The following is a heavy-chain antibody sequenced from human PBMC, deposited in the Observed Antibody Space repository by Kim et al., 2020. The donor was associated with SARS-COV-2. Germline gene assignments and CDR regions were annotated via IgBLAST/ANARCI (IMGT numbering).Heavy chain of an antibody. V-gene: IGHV3-7*04. D-gene: IGHD3-16*01. J-gene: IGHJ4*02. CDR2: SEK. CDR3: ARAFGEGFNY. Sequence: SEKYYVDSVKGRFTLSRDNAKNSLHLQMNSLRAEDTAVYYCARAFGEGFNYWGQGTLVPVSS.